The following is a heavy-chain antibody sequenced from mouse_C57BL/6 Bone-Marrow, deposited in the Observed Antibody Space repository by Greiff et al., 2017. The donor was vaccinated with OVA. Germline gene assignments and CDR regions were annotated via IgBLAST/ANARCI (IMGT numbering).Heavy chain of an antibody. CDR3: ARERNYGFAY. CDR1: GYTFTSYW. Sequence: QVQLKESGAELVKPGASVKLSCKASGYTFTSYWMHWVKQRPGQGLEWIGMIHPNSGSTNYNEKFKSKATLTVDKSSSTAYMQLSSLTSEDSAVYYCARERNYGFAYWGQGTLVTVSA. CDR2: IHPNSGST. V-gene: IGHV1-64*01. J-gene: IGHJ3*01. D-gene: IGHD2-4*01.